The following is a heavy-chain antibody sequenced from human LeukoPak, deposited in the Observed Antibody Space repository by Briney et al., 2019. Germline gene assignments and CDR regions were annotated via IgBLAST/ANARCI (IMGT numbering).Heavy chain of an antibody. CDR1: GFTFDDYA. Sequence: RPGGSLRLSCAASGFTFDDYAMHWVRHTPGKGLEWGSLISGVGGSTYYTDSVRGRFTISRDNSQNSLYLQMNSLTTEDTAFYFCAKDLTISGSAWFDPWGQGTLVTVST. D-gene: IGHD3-10*01. CDR3: AKDLTISGSAWFDP. CDR2: ISGVGGST. J-gene: IGHJ5*02. V-gene: IGHV3-43*02.